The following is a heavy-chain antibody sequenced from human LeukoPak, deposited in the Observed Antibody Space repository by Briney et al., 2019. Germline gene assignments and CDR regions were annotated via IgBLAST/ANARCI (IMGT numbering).Heavy chain of an antibody. Sequence: PSETLSLTCAVSGGSIGSGGYSWSWIRQPPGKGLEWIGYIYHNGNTYYSPSLKSRVTISVDTSKNQFSQKLSSVTAADTAVYYCARGSSGWLVTDFDYWGQGTLVTVSS. CDR1: GGSIGSGGYS. D-gene: IGHD6-19*01. J-gene: IGHJ4*02. CDR2: IYHNGNT. V-gene: IGHV4-30-2*01. CDR3: ARGSSGWLVTDFDY.